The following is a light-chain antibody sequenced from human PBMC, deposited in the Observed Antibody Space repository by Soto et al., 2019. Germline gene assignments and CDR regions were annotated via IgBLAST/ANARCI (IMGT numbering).Light chain of an antibody. J-gene: IGLJ1*01. CDR2: EVT. CDR1: SSDVGAYNY. Sequence: QSVLTQPASVSGSPGQSIIISCTGTSSDVGAYNYVSWYQQRPDKAPKVMIYEVTNRPSGVSNRFSGSKSGNTASLTISGLQAEDEADYYCSSYTRSDIFVFGTGTKVTVL. CDR3: SSYTRSDIFV. V-gene: IGLV2-14*01.